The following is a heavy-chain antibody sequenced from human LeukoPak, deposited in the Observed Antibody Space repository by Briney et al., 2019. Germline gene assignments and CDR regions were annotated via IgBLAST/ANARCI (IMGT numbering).Heavy chain of an antibody. D-gene: IGHD3-3*01. CDR2: ISSSGSTI. CDR3: ARYYDFWSAYDY. J-gene: IGHJ4*02. CDR1: GFTFSDYY. Sequence: GGSLRLSCAASGFTFSDYYMSWIRQAPGKGLEWVSYISSSGSTIYYADSVKGRFTISRDNAKNTLYLQMNSLRAEDTAVYYCARYYDFWSAYDYWGQGTLVTVSS. V-gene: IGHV3-11*04.